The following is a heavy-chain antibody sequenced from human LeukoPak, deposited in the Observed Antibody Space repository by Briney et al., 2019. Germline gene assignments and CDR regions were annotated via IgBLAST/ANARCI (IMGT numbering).Heavy chain of an antibody. CDR1: GYTFTNYD. V-gene: IGHV1-18*01. CDR2: ISAYNGNT. CDR3: ARDPGTTVTTDDDDY. J-gene: IGHJ4*02. D-gene: IGHD4-17*01. Sequence: GASVTVSCKTSGYTFTNYDITWVRQAPGQGLEWMGWISAYNGNTNYAQKLQGRVTMTTDTSTSTAYMELRSLRSEDTAVYYCARDPGTTVTTDDDDYWGQGTLVTVSS.